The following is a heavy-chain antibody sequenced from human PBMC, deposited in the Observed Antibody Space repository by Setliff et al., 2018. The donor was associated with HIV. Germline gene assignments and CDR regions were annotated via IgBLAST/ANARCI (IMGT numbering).Heavy chain of an antibody. Sequence: PSETLSLTCAVYDGSLSSYYWSWIRQSTGKGLEWIGEINDSGTTNYNPSLESRVTMLIDMSKNQFSLKLSSVTAADTAVYYCARGGSGPLPWGQGTLVTVSS. CDR1: DGSLSSYY. CDR3: ARGGSGPLP. V-gene: IGHV4-34*01. J-gene: IGHJ5*02. CDR2: INDSGTT. D-gene: IGHD3-3*01.